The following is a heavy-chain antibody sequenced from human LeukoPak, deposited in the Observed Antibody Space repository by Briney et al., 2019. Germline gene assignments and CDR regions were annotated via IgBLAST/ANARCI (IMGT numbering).Heavy chain of an antibody. CDR1: GYTFTSYY. CDR3: ARGGSGYYDTSDH. D-gene: IGHD3-22*01. V-gene: IGHV1-46*01. CDR2: INPSGGST. Sequence: ASVTVSCTASGYTFTSYYMHWVRQAPGQGLEWMGIINPSGGSTSYAQKFQGRVTMTRDTSTSTVYMELSSLRSEDTAVYYCARGGSGYYDTSDHWGQGTLVTVSS. J-gene: IGHJ4*02.